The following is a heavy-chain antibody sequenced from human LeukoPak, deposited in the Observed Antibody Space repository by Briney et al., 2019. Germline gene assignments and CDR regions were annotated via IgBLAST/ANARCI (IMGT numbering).Heavy chain of an antibody. J-gene: IGHJ6*02. CDR1: GGTFSSYA. Sequence: ASVTVSCTASGGTFSSYAISWVRQAPGQGLEWMGGIIPVFGTANYAQKFQGRVTITADESTSTAYMELSSLRSEDTAVYYCAREEVDIVVVVAARVYYGMDVWGQGTTVTVSS. V-gene: IGHV1-69*13. CDR3: AREEVDIVVVVAARVYYGMDV. D-gene: IGHD2-15*01. CDR2: IIPVFGTA.